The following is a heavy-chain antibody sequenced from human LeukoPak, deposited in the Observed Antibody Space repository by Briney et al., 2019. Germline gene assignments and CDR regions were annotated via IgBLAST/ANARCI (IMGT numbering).Heavy chain of an antibody. D-gene: IGHD6-19*01. CDR2: IYYSGST. Sequence: PSETLSLTCTVSGGSISSGGYYWSWIRQHPGKGLEWIGYIYYSGSTYYNPSLKSRVTISVDTSKNQFSLKLSSVTAADTAVYYCARQISGPAVAGIGFDYWGQGTLVTVSS. CDR3: ARQISGPAVAGIGFDY. CDR1: GGSISSGGYY. J-gene: IGHJ4*02. V-gene: IGHV4-31*03.